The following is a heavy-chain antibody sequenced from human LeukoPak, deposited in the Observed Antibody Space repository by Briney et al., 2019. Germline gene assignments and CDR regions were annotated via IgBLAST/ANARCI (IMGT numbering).Heavy chain of an antibody. CDR1: GYTLTELS. D-gene: IGHD3-22*01. Sequence: ASVKVSCKVSGYTLTELSMHWVRQAPGKGLEWMGGFDPEDGETIYAQKFQGRVTMTEDTSTDTAYMELSSLRSEDTAVYYCVTDLDYYDSSGYFDYWGQGTLVTVSS. CDR3: VTDLDYYDSSGYFDY. J-gene: IGHJ4*02. V-gene: IGHV1-24*01. CDR2: FDPEDGET.